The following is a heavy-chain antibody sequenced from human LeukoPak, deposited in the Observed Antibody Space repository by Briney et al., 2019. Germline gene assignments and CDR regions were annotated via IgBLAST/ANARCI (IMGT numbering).Heavy chain of an antibody. J-gene: IGHJ4*02. CDR1: GFTVSGNY. CDR2: ISGSGGST. D-gene: IGHD1-7*01. V-gene: IGHV3-23*01. Sequence: SGGSLRLSCAASGFTVSGNYMSWVRQAPGKGLEWVSAISGSGGSTYYADSVKGRFTISRDNSKNTLYLQMNSLRAEDTAVYYCAKDRAPGYQLLPRITGTTGYWGQGTLVTVSS. CDR3: AKDRAPGYQLLPRITGTTGY.